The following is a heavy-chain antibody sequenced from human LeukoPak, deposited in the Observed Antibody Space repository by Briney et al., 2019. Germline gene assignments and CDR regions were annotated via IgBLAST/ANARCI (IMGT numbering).Heavy chain of an antibody. V-gene: IGHV4-39*07. D-gene: IGHD1-26*01. J-gene: IGHJ4*02. CDR2: IYYSGST. Sequence: SETLSLTCTVSGGSISSSSYYWGWIRQPPGKGLEWIGSIYYSGSTYYNPSLKSRVTISVDTSKNQFSLKLSSVTAADTAVYYCASNHPGIVGATYDYWGQGTLVTVSS. CDR1: GGSISSSSYY. CDR3: ASNHPGIVGATYDY.